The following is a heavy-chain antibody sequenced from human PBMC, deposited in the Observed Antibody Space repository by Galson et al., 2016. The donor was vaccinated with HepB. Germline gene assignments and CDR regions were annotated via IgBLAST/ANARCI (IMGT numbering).Heavy chain of an antibody. CDR3: ARDAQQLLRGYYYGMDV. D-gene: IGHD1-1*01. CDR1: GFTFSRHG. CDR2: IWYDGSSK. Sequence: SLRLSCAASGFTFSRHGMHWVRQAPGKGLEWVAGIWYDGSSKNYADSVKGRFIIFRDNSRNTLYLEMNSLRAEDTAVYYCARDAQQLLRGYYYGMDVWGQGTTVTVSS. V-gene: IGHV3-33*01. J-gene: IGHJ6*01.